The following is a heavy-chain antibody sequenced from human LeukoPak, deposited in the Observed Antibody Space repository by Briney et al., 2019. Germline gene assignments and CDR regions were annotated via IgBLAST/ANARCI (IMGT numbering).Heavy chain of an antibody. CDR1: GFTFSSYA. D-gene: IGHD3-22*01. CDR2: ISGGGGST. CDR3: AKQAFKFDDSSGWNYYYGMDV. J-gene: IGHJ6*02. V-gene: IGHV3-23*01. Sequence: GGSLRLSCAASGFTFSSYAMSWVRQAQGKGLEWVSAISGGGGSTYYADSVKGRFTISRDNSKKTLYLQMNSLRAEDTAVYYCAKQAFKFDDSSGWNYYYGMDVWGQGTTVTVSS.